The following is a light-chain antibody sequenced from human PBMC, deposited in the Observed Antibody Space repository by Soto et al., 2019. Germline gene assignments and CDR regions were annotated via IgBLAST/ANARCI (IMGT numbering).Light chain of an antibody. CDR1: QSVSTY. CDR2: DAS. J-gene: IGKJ1*01. V-gene: IGKV3-11*01. CDR3: QQRSNWPPTWT. Sequence: EIVLTQSPATLSLSPGERANLACRASQSVSTYLAWYQQKPGQAPRLLIYDASKRATGIPVRFSGSGSGTDFTLTITSLEPEDFGVYYCQQRSNWPPTWTFGQGTNVDIK.